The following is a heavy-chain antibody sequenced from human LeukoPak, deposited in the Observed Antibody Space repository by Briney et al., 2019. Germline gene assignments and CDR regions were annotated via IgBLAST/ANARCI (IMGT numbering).Heavy chain of an antibody. V-gene: IGHV6-1*01. Sequence: SQALSLTYAISGDSVSHNSAAWNWIRQSPSRGLEWLGRTYYRSKWYNDYAVSVKSRITINPDTSKNQFSLQLNSVTPEDTAVYYCAAGDYGDYVGAFDIWGQGTMVTVSS. CDR1: GDSVSHNSAA. CDR3: AAGDYGDYVGAFDI. D-gene: IGHD4-17*01. J-gene: IGHJ3*02. CDR2: TYYRSKWYN.